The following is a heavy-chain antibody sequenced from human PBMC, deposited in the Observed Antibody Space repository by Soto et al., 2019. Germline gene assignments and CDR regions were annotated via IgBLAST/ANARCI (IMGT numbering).Heavy chain of an antibody. Sequence: GASVKVSCKASGYTFTRYNVHWVRQAPGQGLEWMAIINPSGGTTYYVQKFEGRATLTTDTSTSTVYMELSSLRSDDTAVYYCARVRGGGSEYFFDYWGQGTLVTVPQ. J-gene: IGHJ4*02. D-gene: IGHD2-15*01. CDR3: ARVRGGGSEYFFDY. CDR2: INPSGGTT. V-gene: IGHV1-46*01. CDR1: GYTFTRYN.